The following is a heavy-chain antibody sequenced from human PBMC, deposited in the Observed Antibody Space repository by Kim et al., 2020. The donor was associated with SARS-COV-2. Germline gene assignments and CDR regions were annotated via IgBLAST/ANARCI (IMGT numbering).Heavy chain of an antibody. CDR1: GGSISSSSYY. D-gene: IGHD3-22*01. CDR2: IYYSGST. V-gene: IGHV4-39*07. J-gene: IGHJ4*02. Sequence: SETLSLTCTVSGGSISSSSYYWGWIRQPPGKGLEWIGSIYYSGSTYYNPSLKSRVTISVDTSKNQFSLKLSSVTAADTAVYYCAREYPHSSGHPYYFDYWGQGTLVTVSS. CDR3: AREYPHSSGHPYYFDY.